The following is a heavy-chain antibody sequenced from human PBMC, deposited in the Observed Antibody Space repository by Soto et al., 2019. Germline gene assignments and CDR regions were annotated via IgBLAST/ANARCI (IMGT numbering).Heavy chain of an antibody. V-gene: IGHV4-34*01. J-gene: IGHJ3*02. Sequence: QVQLQQWGAGLLKPSETLSLTCAVYGGFVSSGSYYWSWIRQPPGKELEWIGEMSHSGGTHFNPSLKSRVTISVDTSKNQFSLKMSSVTAADTALYYCARVERGTATTVVDAFDIWSPGTMVSVSS. CDR1: GGFVSSGSYY. D-gene: IGHD1-1*01. CDR3: ARVERGTATTVVDAFDI. CDR2: MSHSGGT.